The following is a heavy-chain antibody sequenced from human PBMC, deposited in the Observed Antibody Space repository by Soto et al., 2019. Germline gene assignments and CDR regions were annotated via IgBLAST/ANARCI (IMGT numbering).Heavy chain of an antibody. CDR1: GFTFRSYG. V-gene: IGHV3-30*18. J-gene: IGHJ3*02. CDR2: ISYDGSNK. CDR3: AKGRGPDGFDM. Sequence: PGGSLRLSCTASGFTFRSYGMHWVRQAPGKGLEWVAVISYDGSNKYYIDSVKGRFTISRDNSKNTLYLQMNSLRPEDAALYYCAKGRGPDGFDMWGQGTMVTVSS.